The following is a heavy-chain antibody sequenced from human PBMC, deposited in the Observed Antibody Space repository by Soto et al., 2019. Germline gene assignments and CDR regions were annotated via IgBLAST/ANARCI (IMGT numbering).Heavy chain of an antibody. CDR1: GFPFTNAC. D-gene: IGHD3-22*01. V-gene: IGHV3-15*07. CDR2: IKSKTDGGTT. Sequence: GGPLTLSCSTSGFPFTNACINWVRQAPGHGIEWVSHIKSKTDGGTTDYAAPVKGRFTISRDDSKNTVYLQMNSLKTEDTAVYYCTTDRTPYYYDSSGYYYFDFWGQGTLVTVSS. J-gene: IGHJ4*02. CDR3: TTDRTPYYYDSSGYYYFDF.